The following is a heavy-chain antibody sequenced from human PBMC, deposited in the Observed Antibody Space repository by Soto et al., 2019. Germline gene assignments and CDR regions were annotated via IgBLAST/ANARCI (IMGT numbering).Heavy chain of an antibody. CDR2: IYYSGPT. CDR3: ARGYSHYAH. D-gene: IGHD4-4*01. Sequence: SETLSLTCTVSGGSVSRDSNFWSWIRQPPGKGLEWIGYIYYSGPTRYNPSLESRVTISIDSSKNQVSLNLTSVTAADTAVYYCARGYSHYAHWGRGALVTVSS. V-gene: IGHV4-61*01. CDR1: GGSVSRDSNF. J-gene: IGHJ4*02.